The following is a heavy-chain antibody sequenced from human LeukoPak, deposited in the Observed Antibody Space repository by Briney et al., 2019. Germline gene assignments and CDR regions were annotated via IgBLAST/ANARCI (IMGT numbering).Heavy chain of an antibody. CDR2: INPNSGGT. V-gene: IGHV1-2*02. CDR1: GYTFTGYY. CDR3: ARDRQGSGWFPFDY. D-gene: IGHD6-19*01. Sequence: ASVKVSCKASGYTFTGYYMHWVRQAPGQGLEWMGWINPNSGGTNYAQKFQGRVTMTRDTSISTAHMELSRLRSDDTAVYYCARDRQGSGWFPFDYWGQGTLVTVSS. J-gene: IGHJ4*02.